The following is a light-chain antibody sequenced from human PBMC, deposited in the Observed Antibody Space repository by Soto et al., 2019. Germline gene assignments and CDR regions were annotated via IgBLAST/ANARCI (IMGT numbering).Light chain of an antibody. Sequence: DIQITQSPSTLSASVGDRVTITCRASQGISGWLAWYQQKAGKAPRLLIFDASSLMSGVPSRFSGSGYGTEFTLTINRLQPDDSATYYCQQYDSFSVWTFGQGTKVDIK. CDR1: QGISGW. CDR3: QQYDSFSVWT. CDR2: DAS. V-gene: IGKV1-5*01. J-gene: IGKJ1*01.